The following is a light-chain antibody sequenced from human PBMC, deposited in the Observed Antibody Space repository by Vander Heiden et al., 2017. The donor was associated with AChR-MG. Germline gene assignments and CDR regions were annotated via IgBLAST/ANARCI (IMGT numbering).Light chain of an antibody. Sequence: QTVVTQELSFPLSPGRTLTPTCALSSGSVSSANYPSRYQQPPGHSPTPPTSHTNVRSSGVPDRFAGYIIGNRAALTIAGAQADDESDDYCGLYVDGGIGVFGGGTKLTVL. V-gene: IGLV8-61*01. CDR1: SGSVSSANY. CDR2: HTN. CDR3: GLYVDGGIGV. J-gene: IGLJ3*02.